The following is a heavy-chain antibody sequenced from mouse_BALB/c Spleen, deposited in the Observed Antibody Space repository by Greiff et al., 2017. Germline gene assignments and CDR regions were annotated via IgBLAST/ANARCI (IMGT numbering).Heavy chain of an antibody. V-gene: IGHV1-80*01. CDR3: ARDGNYPYAMDY. Sequence: QVQLQQSGAELVRPGSSVKISCKASGYAFSSYWMNWVKQRPGQGLEWIGQIYPGDGDTNYNGKFKGKATLTADKSSSTAYMQLSSLTSEDSAVYFCARDGNYPYAMDYWGQGTSVTVSS. D-gene: IGHD2-1*01. CDR1: GYAFSSYW. J-gene: IGHJ4*01. CDR2: IYPGDGDT.